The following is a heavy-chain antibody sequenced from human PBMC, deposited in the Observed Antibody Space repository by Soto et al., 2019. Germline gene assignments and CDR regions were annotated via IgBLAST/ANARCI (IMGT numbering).Heavy chain of an antibody. CDR3: ATGAFTSYYDFWSGYYLNY. CDR2: FDPEDGET. V-gene: IGHV1-24*01. J-gene: IGHJ4*02. Sequence: ASVKVSCKVSGYTLTESSMHWVRQAPGKGLEWMGGFDPEDGETIYAQKFQGRVTMTEDTSTDTAYMELSSLRSEDTAVYYCATGAFTSYYDFWSGYYLNYWGQGTLVTVSS. CDR1: GYTLTESS. D-gene: IGHD3-3*01.